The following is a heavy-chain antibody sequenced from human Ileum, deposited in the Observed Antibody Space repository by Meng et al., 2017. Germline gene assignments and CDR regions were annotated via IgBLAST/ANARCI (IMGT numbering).Heavy chain of an antibody. CDR2: VSTYNDDT. CDR1: GYIVTSTKDG. D-gene: IGHD4-17*01. V-gene: IGHV1-18*01. CDR3: ARDQIGDYVWDY. Sequence: QVQLVQSGVEVKKPGASVMVSCKASGYIVTSTKDGISWMRQLPRQGLEWMGWVSTYNDDTNHVQKFQDRVTMTTDTSTSTVYMELRSLRSDDTAVYYCARDQIGDYVWDYWGQGTLVTVSS. J-gene: IGHJ4*02.